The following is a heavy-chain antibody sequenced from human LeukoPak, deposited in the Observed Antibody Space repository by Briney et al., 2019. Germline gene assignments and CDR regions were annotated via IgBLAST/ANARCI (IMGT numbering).Heavy chain of an antibody. CDR2: IIPVFTTA. D-gene: IGHD3-10*01. Sequence: ASVKVSCKASGGTSNSYAISWVRQAPGQGLEWMGQIIPVFTTANYAQRFQDRVTITADKSTSTAYMELSSLRSEDTAVYYCAAGSGSYYSGWVSWFDPWGQGTLVTVSS. CDR1: GGTSNSYA. CDR3: AAGSGSYYSGWVSWFDP. V-gene: IGHV1-69*06. J-gene: IGHJ5*02.